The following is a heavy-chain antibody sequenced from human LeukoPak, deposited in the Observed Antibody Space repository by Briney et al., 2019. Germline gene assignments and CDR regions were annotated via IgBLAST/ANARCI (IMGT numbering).Heavy chain of an antibody. CDR1: GFTFSDYY. D-gene: IGHD3-22*01. CDR3: ARDYYDSSGYYEGYYYYGMDV. J-gene: IGHJ6*02. CDR2: ISSSGSTI. Sequence: GGSLRLSCAASGFTFSDYYMSWIRQAPGKGLEWVSYISSSGSTICYADSVKGRFTISRDNAKNSLYLQMNSLGAEDTAVYYCARDYYDSSGYYEGYYYYGMDVWGQGTTVTVSS. V-gene: IGHV3-11*01.